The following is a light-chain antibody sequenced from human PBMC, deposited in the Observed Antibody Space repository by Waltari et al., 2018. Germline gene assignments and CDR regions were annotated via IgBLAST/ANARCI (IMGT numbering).Light chain of an antibody. CDR1: QGISTY. CDR2: SGS. J-gene: IGKJ4*01. V-gene: IGKV1-17*01. CDR3: IQYNRHPLT. Sequence: DIQMTQSPSSLSASAGDTVTITCRASQGISTYLNWYQQKPGKAPKRLIYSGSSLESGVPSRFSGSGSGTDFTLTISSVQPEDFATYYCIQYNRHPLTFGGGTKVEIK.